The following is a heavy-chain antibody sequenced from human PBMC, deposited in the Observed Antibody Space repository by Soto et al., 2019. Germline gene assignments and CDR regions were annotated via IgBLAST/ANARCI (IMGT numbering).Heavy chain of an antibody. CDR1: GGTFSSYA. CDR3: ASVVVTAIDVYYFDY. Sequence: SVKVSCKASGGTFSSYAISWVRQAPGQGLEWMGGIIPIFGTANYAQKFQGRVTITADESTSTAYMELSSLRSEDTAVYCCASVVVTAIDVYYFDYWGQGTLVTVSS. D-gene: IGHD2-21*02. J-gene: IGHJ4*02. CDR2: IIPIFGTA. V-gene: IGHV1-69*13.